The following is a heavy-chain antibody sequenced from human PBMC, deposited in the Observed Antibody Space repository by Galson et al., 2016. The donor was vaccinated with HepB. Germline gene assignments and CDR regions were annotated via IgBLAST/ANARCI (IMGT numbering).Heavy chain of an antibody. CDR2: LTSSGGST. J-gene: IGHJ4*02. D-gene: IGHD3-10*01. Sequence: SLRLSCAASGFTFNSYSLAWVRQAPGKGLEWLTSLTSSGGSTHYADSVKGRFSISRDNSKNTLYLQMNSLRAEDTALYYCARGGGHGFFDYWGQGTQVTVAS. V-gene: IGHV3-23*01. CDR3: ARGGGHGFFDY. CDR1: GFTFNSYS.